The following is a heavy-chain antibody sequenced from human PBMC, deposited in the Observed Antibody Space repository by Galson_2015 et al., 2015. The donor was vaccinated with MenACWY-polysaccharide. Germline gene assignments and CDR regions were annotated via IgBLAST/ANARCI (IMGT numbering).Heavy chain of an antibody. CDR3: AKDRPRRGLTVFYYGMDV. J-gene: IGHJ6*02. CDR1: GFTFSDYA. Sequence: SLRLSCAVSGFTFSDYAIHWVRQAPGKGLEWLAVISYDGSNKYYSDSVRGRFTISRDNSNDMVYLHMNSLRGEDTAVYFCAKDRPRRGLTVFYYGMDVWGRGTAVTVSS. CDR2: ISYDGSNK. V-gene: IGHV3-30*18. D-gene: IGHD3-10*01.